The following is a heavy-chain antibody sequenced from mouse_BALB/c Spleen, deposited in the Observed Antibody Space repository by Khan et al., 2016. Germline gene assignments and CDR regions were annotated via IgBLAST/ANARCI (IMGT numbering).Heavy chain of an antibody. Sequence: VQLKQSGPELVKPGASVKMSCKASGYTFSRYVMHWVKQKLGQGLEWIGYIDPDNDGTKYNEKFKGKATLTSDKSSNTAYMDLSSLTSEDSAVYYCVRPFEDCFAYWGQGTLVTVSA. CDR1: GYTFSRYV. CDR3: VRPFEDCFAY. CDR2: IDPDNDGT. J-gene: IGHJ3*01. V-gene: IGHV1S136*01.